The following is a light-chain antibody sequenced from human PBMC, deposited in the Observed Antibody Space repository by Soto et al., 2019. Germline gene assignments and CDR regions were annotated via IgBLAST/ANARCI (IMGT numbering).Light chain of an antibody. Sequence: QSALTQPASVSDSPGQSITISCTGTSSDVGGSNFVSWYQQHPGKPPKLIIYEVANRPSWVSNRFSGSKSGSTASLIISRLQTEDEADYYCVSYTSSTTYVFGTGTKLTVL. CDR3: VSYTSSTTYV. CDR2: EVA. J-gene: IGLJ1*01. V-gene: IGLV2-14*03. CDR1: SSDVGGSNF.